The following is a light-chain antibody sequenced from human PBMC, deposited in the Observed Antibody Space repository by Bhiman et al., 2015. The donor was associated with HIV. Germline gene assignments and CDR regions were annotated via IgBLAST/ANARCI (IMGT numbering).Light chain of an antibody. CDR2: DVS. CDR3: SSYTSSSTRV. Sequence: QSALTQPASVSGSPGQSITISCTGTSSYVGGYNYVSWYQQHPGKAPKLMIYDVSERPSGVSNRFSGSKSGNTASLTISGLQAEDEADYYCSSYTSSSTRVFGGGTKLTVL. V-gene: IGLV2-14*03. J-gene: IGLJ3*02. CDR1: SSYVGGYNY.